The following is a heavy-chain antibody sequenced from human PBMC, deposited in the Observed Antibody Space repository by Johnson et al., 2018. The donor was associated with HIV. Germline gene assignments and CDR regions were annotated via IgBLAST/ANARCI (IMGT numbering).Heavy chain of an antibody. D-gene: IGHD3-9*01. V-gene: IGHV3-11*04. CDR3: ARGWLFLDAFDI. CDR1: GFTFSDYY. Sequence: QVRLVESGGGLVKPGGSLRLSCAASGFTFSDYYMSWIRQAPGKGLEWVSYISSSGSTIYYADSVEGRFTISRDNAKNSLYLQVNSLGAEDTAVYYCARGWLFLDAFDIWGQGTMVTVSS. CDR2: ISSSGSTI. J-gene: IGHJ3*02.